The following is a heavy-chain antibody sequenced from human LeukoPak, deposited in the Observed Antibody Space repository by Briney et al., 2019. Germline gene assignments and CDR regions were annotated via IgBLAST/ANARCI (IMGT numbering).Heavy chain of an antibody. CDR2: ISSSSSYI. J-gene: IGHJ4*02. Sequence: GGSLRLSCAASGFTFSSYSMNWVRQPAGKGLEWVSSISSSSSYIYYADSVKGRFTISRDNAKNSLYLQMNSLRAEDTAVYYCARDPSSNYYDSSGYYIDYWGQGTLVTVSS. D-gene: IGHD3-22*01. CDR1: GFTFSSYS. CDR3: ARDPSSNYYDSSGYYIDY. V-gene: IGHV3-21*01.